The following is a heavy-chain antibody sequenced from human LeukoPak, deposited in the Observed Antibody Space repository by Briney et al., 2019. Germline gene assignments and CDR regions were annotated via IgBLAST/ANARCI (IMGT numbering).Heavy chain of an antibody. CDR1: GGSISSYY. V-gene: IGHV4-4*07. CDR2: IYTSGST. CDR3: ASYDSSGHRDAFDIPGAFDI. D-gene: IGHD3-22*01. Sequence: SETLSLTCTVSGGSISSYYWSWIRQPAGKGLEWIGRIYTSGSTNYNPSLKSRVTMSVDTSKNQFSLMLSSVTAADTAVYYCASYDSSGHRDAFDIPGAFDIWGQGTMVTVSS. J-gene: IGHJ3*02.